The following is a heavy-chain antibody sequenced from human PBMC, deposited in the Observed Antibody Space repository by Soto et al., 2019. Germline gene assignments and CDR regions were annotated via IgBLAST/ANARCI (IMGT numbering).Heavy chain of an antibody. D-gene: IGHD2-2*02. CDR2: TYYSGST. CDR3: ARDKSRIVVVPAAIPEGWFDP. J-gene: IGHJ5*02. V-gene: IGHV4-59*01. CDR1: GGSISSYY. Sequence: LSLTCTVSGGSISSYYWSWIRQPPGKGLEWIGYTYYSGSTNYNPSLKSRVTISVDTSKNQFSLKLSSVTAADTAVYYCARDKSRIVVVPAAIPEGWFDPWGQGTLVTVSS.